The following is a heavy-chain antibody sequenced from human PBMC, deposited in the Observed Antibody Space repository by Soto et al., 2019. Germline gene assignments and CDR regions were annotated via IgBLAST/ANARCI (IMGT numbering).Heavy chain of an antibody. Sequence: KTSETLSLTCNVSGDSMTSPPYYWGWIRQPPGKGLEWIGTVYYSGATYYNPSLRGRLTVSADTSKNYFSLRLTSVTAADTAVYYCARHDGWFDPWGQGILVTVSS. J-gene: IGHJ5*02. CDR1: GDSMTSPPYY. CDR2: VYYSGAT. CDR3: ARHDGWFDP. V-gene: IGHV4-39*01.